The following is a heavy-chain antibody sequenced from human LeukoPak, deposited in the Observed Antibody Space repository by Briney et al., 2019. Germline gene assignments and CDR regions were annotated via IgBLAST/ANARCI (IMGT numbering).Heavy chain of an antibody. CDR1: GGSISSSNYC. Sequence: SETLSLTCTVSGGSISSSNYCWDWIRQPPGKGLEWIGSLCYSGNTYQNPSLKSRLTISGDMSQNQFSLRLSSVTAADTAVYYCTTIYGDHDYIDYWGQGTLVTVSS. CDR2: LCYSGNT. CDR3: TTIYGDHDYIDY. J-gene: IGHJ4*02. D-gene: IGHD5-12*01. V-gene: IGHV4-39*01.